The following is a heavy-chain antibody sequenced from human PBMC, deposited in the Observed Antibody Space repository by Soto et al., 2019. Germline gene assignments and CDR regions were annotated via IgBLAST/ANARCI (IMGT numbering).Heavy chain of an antibody. J-gene: IGHJ5*02. CDR1: GVSISSSSYY. D-gene: IGHD3-3*01. CDR2: IYYSGST. Sequence: PSETLSLTCTVSGVSISSSSYYWGWIRQPPGKGLEWIGSIYYSGSTYYNPSLKSRVTISLDTSKNQFSLKLSSVTASDTAVYYCATHARGYDFWSRYTQNSFHAWGQGTLVTVSS. V-gene: IGHV4-39*01. CDR3: ATHARGYDFWSRYTQNSFHA.